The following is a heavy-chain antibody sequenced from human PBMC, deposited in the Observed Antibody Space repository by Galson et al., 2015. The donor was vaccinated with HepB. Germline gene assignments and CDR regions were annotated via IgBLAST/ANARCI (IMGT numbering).Heavy chain of an antibody. J-gene: IGHJ5*02. Sequence: PRQGLEWMGWINTNTGNPTYAQGFTGRFVFSLDTSVSTAYLQISSLKAEDTAVYYCAREYPRNYDFWSGYYPSPFDPWGQGTLVTVSS. D-gene: IGHD3-3*01. CDR3: AREYPRNYDFWSGYYPSPFDP. V-gene: IGHV7-4-1*02. CDR2: INTNTGNP.